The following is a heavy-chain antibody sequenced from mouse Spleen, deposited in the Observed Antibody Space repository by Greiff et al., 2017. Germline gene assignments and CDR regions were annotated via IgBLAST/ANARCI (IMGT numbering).Heavy chain of an antibody. CDR3: ARWENYDEIAY. J-gene: IGHJ3*01. Sequence: EVQLQQSGPVLVKPGASVKMSCKASGYTFTDYYMNWVKQSHGKSLEWIGVINPYNGGTSYNQKFKGKATLTVDKSSSTAYMELNSLTSEDSAVYYCARWENYDEIAYWGQGTLFTVSA. CDR2: INPYNGGT. D-gene: IGHD2-4*01. CDR1: GYTFTDYY. V-gene: IGHV1-19*01.